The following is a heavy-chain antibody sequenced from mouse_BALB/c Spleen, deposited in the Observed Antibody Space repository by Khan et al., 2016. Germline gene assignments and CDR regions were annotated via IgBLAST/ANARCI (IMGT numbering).Heavy chain of an antibody. V-gene: IGHV7-3*02. CDR1: GFTFTDYY. J-gene: IGHJ2*01. D-gene: IGHD2-1*01. Sequence: EVELVESGGGLVQPGGSLRLSCATSGFTFTDYYMSWVRQPPGKALEWLGFIRNKANGYTTEYSASVKGRFTISRDNSQSILYLQMNTLRAEDSATYYSATDIRVGNYDYFDYWGQGTTLTVSS. CDR3: ATDIRVGNYDYFDY. CDR2: IRNKANGYTT.